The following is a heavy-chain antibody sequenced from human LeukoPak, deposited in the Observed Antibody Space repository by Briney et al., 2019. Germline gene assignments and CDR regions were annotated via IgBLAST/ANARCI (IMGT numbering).Heavy chain of an antibody. Sequence: SETLSLTCTVSGGSISSGDYYWSWIRQPPGRGLEWIGYISYSGTTYYNPSLRGRVSISVDTSKNQFSLKLSSVTAADTAVYYCARDRDSSGLTFDYWGQGTLVTVSS. J-gene: IGHJ4*02. V-gene: IGHV4-30-4*01. CDR1: GGSISSGDYY. CDR2: ISYSGTT. CDR3: ARDRDSSGLTFDY. D-gene: IGHD3-22*01.